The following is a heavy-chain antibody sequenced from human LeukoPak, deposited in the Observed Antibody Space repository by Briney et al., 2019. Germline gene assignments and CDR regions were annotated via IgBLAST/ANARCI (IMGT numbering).Heavy chain of an antibody. D-gene: IGHD3-3*01. V-gene: IGHV4-34*01. CDR3: ARGRPYYDFWSGSRRWFDP. CDR2: INHSGST. Sequence: SETLSLTFAVYGGSYSGYYWSWIRQPPGKGLEWIGEINHSGSTNYNPSLKSRVTISVDTSKNQFSLKLSSVTAADTAVYYCARGRPYYDFWSGSRRWFDPWGQGTLVTVSS. J-gene: IGHJ5*02. CDR1: GGSYSGYY.